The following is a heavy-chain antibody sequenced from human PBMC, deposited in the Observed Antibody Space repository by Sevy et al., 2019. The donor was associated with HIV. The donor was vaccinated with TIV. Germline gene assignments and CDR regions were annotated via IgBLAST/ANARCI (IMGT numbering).Heavy chain of an antibody. D-gene: IGHD5-12*01. V-gene: IGHV3-15*01. CDR2: IKSEFDGGAI. J-gene: IGHJ6*02. Sequence: GGSLRLSCTASGFTFSSAWMSWVRQAPGKGLEWVGRIKSEFDGGAIDYAAPVKGRFSISREHSKNTGYLQMKSLKTEDTAVYYCITDPAYRGYDEEVINYYFYGMDVWGQGTTVTVSS. CDR3: ITDPAYRGYDEEVINYYFYGMDV. CDR1: GFTFSSAW.